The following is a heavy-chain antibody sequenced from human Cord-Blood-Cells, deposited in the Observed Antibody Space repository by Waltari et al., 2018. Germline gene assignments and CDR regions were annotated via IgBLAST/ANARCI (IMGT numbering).Heavy chain of an antibody. CDR3: AKDRGSVLDGSWRGGDCFDY. J-gene: IGHJ4*02. V-gene: IGHV3-30*18. CDR1: GFTFSSYG. D-gene: IGHD2-21*01. CDR2: ISYDGSNK. Sequence: QVQLVESGGGVVQPGRSLRLSCAASGFTFSSYGMHWVRQAPGKGLEWVAVISYDGSNKYYADSVKGRFTISRDNSKNTLYLQMNSRRAEDTAVYYCAKDRGSVLDGSWRGGDCFDYWGQGTLVTVSS.